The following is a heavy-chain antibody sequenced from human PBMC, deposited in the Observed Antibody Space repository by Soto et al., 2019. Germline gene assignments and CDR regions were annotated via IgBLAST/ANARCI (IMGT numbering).Heavy chain of an antibody. V-gene: IGHV1-69*08. CDR3: ARDYGDYLTGWFDP. D-gene: IGHD4-17*01. CDR1: GGTFSSYT. CDR2: IIPILGIA. J-gene: IGHJ5*02. Sequence: QVQLVQSGAEVKQPGSSVKVSCKASGGTFSSYTISWVRQAPGQGLEWMGRIIPILGIANYAQKFQGRVTITADKSTSTAYMELSSLRSEDTAVYYCARDYGDYLTGWFDPWGQGTLVTVSS.